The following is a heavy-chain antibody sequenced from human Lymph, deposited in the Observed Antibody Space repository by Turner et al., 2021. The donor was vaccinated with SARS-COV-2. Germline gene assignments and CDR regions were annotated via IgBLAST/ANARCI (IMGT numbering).Heavy chain of an antibody. D-gene: IGHD2-8*01. J-gene: IGHJ4*02. CDR3: ARVVVLRRAYFDY. CDR2: IYYSRST. CDR1: CGSISSGDYY. Sequence: VQLQESGPGLVKPTPTLSLTLTFPCGSISSGDYYWGWIRQPPGKGLEWIGYIYYSRSTFNNPSLKSRVTISVDTSKNQFSLKLSSVTAADTAVYYCARVVVLRRAYFDYWGQGTLVTVSS. V-gene: IGHV4-30-4*01.